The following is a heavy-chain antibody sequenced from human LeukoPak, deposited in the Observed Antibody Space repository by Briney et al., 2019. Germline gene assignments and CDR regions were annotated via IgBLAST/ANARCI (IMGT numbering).Heavy chain of an antibody. CDR2: IKGDGSET. CDR1: GFNFSPYW. D-gene: IGHD4-23*01. Sequence: GGSLRLSCRASGFNFSPYWMSWVRQAPGKGPEWVANIKGDGSETFYVNSVEGRFTISRDNAKSSLFLQMNSLSADDTAVYYCARESATVLTLSGSFDIWGQGTMVTVSS. J-gene: IGHJ3*02. V-gene: IGHV3-7*01. CDR3: ARESATVLTLSGSFDI.